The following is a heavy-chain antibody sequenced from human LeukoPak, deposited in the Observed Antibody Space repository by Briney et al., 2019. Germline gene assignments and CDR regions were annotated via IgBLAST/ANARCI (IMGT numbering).Heavy chain of an antibody. CDR3: ARGLYGDYFDY. CDR1: GGSINSGDYY. D-gene: IGHD4-17*01. J-gene: IGHJ4*02. CDR2: IYYSGST. V-gene: IGHV4-30-4*01. Sequence: SQTLSLTCTVSGGSINSGDYYWSWIRRPPGKGLEWIGYIYYSGSTYYNPSLKSRVTISVDTSKNQFSLKLSSVTAADTAVYYCARGLYGDYFDYWGQGTLVTVSS.